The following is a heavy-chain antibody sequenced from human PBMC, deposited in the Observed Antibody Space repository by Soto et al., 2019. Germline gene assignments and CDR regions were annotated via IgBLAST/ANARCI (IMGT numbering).Heavy chain of an antibody. CDR3: ARGQVVAAQH. Sequence: SDTLSLTCAVSGGSLSNVGYSWSWIRQPPGKGLEWIGYIYHSGSTYYNPSLKSRVTISVDRSKNQFSLKLSSVTAADTAVYYCARGQVVAAQHWGQGTLVTVSS. CDR1: GGSLSNVGYS. J-gene: IGHJ4*02. D-gene: IGHD2-15*01. CDR2: IYHSGST. V-gene: IGHV4-30-2*01.